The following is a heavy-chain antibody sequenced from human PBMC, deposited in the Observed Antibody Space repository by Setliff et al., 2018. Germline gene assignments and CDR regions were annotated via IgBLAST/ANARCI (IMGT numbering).Heavy chain of an antibody. J-gene: IGHJ6*02. Sequence: SETLSLTCTVSGGSISSYYWSWIRQPPGKGLEWIGYIYYSGSTNYNPSLKSRFTISRDNSKNSLYLQMNSLRAEDTALYYCAKDSVAVAGIDFYYYYGMDVWGQGTTVTVSS. V-gene: IGHV4-59*01. D-gene: IGHD6-19*01. CDR1: GGSISSYY. CDR3: AKDSVAVAGIDFYYYYGMDV. CDR2: IYYSGST.